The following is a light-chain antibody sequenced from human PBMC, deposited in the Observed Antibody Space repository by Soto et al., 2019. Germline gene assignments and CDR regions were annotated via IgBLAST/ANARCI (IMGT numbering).Light chain of an antibody. Sequence: DIVLTQSPGTLSLSPGERSTLSCGASQSINSRSLAWYQQKPGQAPRLLIYDASSRATGIPDRFSGSGSGTNFTLTISRLEPEDFAVYYCQQYNNWPRTFGQGTKVDIK. CDR3: QQYNNWPRT. CDR2: DAS. V-gene: IGKV3-20*01. CDR1: QSINSRS. J-gene: IGKJ1*01.